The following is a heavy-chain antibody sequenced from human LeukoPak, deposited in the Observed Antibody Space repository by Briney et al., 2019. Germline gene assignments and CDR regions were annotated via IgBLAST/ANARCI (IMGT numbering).Heavy chain of an antibody. CDR3: AREAIAAAGTEHFDY. J-gene: IGHJ4*02. CDR1: GGSISSYY. V-gene: IGHV4-4*07. D-gene: IGHD6-13*01. Sequence: NPSETLSLTCTVSGGSISSYYWSWIRQPAGKGLEWIGRIYTSGSTNYNPSLKSRVTMSVDTSKNQFSLKLSSVTAADTAVYYCAREAIAAAGTEHFDYWGQGTLVTVSS. CDR2: IYTSGST.